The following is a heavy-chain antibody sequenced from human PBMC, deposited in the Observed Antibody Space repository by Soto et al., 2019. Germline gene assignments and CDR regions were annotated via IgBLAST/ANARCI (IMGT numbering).Heavy chain of an antibody. Sequence: QVQLVASGGGVVQPGRSLRLSCAASGFTFSSYAMHWVRQAPGKGLEWVAVISYDGSNKYYADSVKGRFTISRDNSKHTVYLQMISLRAKDTAVYYCAREWQWLVRGMDVWGQGTTVTVSS. CDR2: ISYDGSNK. CDR3: AREWQWLVRGMDV. D-gene: IGHD6-19*01. J-gene: IGHJ6*02. V-gene: IGHV3-30-3*01. CDR1: GFTFSSYA.